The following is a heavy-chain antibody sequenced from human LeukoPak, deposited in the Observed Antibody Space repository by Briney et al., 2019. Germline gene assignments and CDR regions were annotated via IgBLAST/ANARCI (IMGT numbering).Heavy chain of an antibody. D-gene: IGHD3-22*01. V-gene: IGHV1-58*01. CDR2: IVVGSGNT. CDR3: AASPDYYDSSGYSYYFDY. Sequence: SVKVSCKASGFXFTSSAVQWVRQARGQRLEWIGWIVVGSGNTNYAQKFQERVTITRDMSTSTAYMELSSLRSEDTAVYYCAASPDYYDSSGYSYYFDYWGQGTLVTVSS. J-gene: IGHJ4*02. CDR1: GFXFTSSA.